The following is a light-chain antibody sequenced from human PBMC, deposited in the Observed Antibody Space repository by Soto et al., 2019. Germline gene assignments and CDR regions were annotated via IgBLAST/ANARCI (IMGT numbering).Light chain of an antibody. CDR3: QQYSDNWT. V-gene: IGKV1-5*03. CDR2: KAS. Sequence: DIQMTQSPSTLSASVGDRVIITCRASQSISSWLAWYQQKPGTAPKLLIYKASTLQSGVPSRFSGSGSGTEFTLTISSLQPDDSATYYCQQYSDNWTLGQGTKVEIK. CDR1: QSISSW. J-gene: IGKJ1*01.